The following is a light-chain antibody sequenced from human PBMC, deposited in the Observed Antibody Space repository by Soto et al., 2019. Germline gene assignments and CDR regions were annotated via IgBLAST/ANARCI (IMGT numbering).Light chain of an antibody. CDR1: QSISWY. CDR2: DAS. Sequence: DIQMTQSPSTLSASVGDRVTITCRASQSISWYLAWYQQKPGKAPKVLIYDASRLKSGVPSRFSGSGSGTEFTLTISSLQPDDFATYYRQQYNSYSSWTFGQGTKVEIK. J-gene: IGKJ1*01. CDR3: QQYNSYSSWT. V-gene: IGKV1-5*01.